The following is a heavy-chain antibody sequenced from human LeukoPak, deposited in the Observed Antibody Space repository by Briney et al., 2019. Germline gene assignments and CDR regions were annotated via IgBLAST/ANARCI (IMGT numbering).Heavy chain of an antibody. CDR1: GGSISSYY. D-gene: IGHD2-2*01. CDR3: AREDLHCSSTSCYSSFDY. J-gene: IGHJ4*02. Sequence: PSETLSLTCTVSGGSISSYYWSWIRQPPGKGLEWIGYIYYSGSTNYNPSLKSRVTISVDTSKNQFSLKLSSVTAADTAVYYCAREDLHCSSTSCYSSFDYWGQGTLVTVSS. CDR2: IYYSGST. V-gene: IGHV4-59*01.